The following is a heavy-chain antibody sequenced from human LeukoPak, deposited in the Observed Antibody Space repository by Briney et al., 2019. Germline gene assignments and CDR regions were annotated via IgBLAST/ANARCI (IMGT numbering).Heavy chain of an antibody. Sequence: ASVKVSCKASGYTFTGYYMHWVRQAPGQGLEWMGWINPNSCGSNYAQKLQGRVTMTRETSISTAYMEMSRLRSDDTVVYYCARSVAVAGTDYYYYMDVWGKGTTVTISS. CDR1: GYTFTGYY. CDR2: INPNSCGS. CDR3: ARSVAVAGTDYYYYMDV. J-gene: IGHJ6*03. V-gene: IGHV1-2*02. D-gene: IGHD6-19*01.